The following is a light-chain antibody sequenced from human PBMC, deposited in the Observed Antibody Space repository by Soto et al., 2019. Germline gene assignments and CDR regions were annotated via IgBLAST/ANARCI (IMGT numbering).Light chain of an antibody. J-gene: IGKJ1*01. CDR1: QSVRSGY. CDR2: GAS. V-gene: IGKV3-20*01. Sequence: EIVLTQSPGTLSLSPGERATLSCRASQSVRSGYLAWYQQKPGKAPRLLIYGASSRATGIRDRFSGSGSGTDFTLTISRREPEDFAMYYCQRYGSSTTCGQGTKVEVK. CDR3: QRYGSSTT.